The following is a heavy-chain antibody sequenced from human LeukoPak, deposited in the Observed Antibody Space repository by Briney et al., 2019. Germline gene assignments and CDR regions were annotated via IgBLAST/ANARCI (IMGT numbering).Heavy chain of an antibody. D-gene: IGHD2-15*01. V-gene: IGHV3-23*01. Sequence: GGSLRLSCAAPGLTFSGFAMRWVRQAPGKRLEWVSTLTSAGYTYYADSVKGRFTISRDTSKTTLYLRMNSLRAEDTAVYFCVRGYSFGPYGMDVWGQGTTVTVSS. J-gene: IGHJ6*02. CDR2: LTSAGYT. CDR3: VRGYSFGPYGMDV. CDR1: GLTFSGFA.